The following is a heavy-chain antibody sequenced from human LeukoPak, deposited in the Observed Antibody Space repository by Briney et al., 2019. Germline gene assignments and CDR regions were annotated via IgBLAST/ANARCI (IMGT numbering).Heavy chain of an antibody. CDR2: INPNSGGT. CDR1: GYTFTSYA. V-gene: IGHV1-2*02. Sequence: ASVKVSCKASGYTFTSYAMNWVRQAPGQGLEWMGWINPNSGGTNYAQKFQGRVTMTRDTSISTAYMELSRLRSDDTAVYYCAEYYYDSSGLRGWGQGTLVTVSS. CDR3: AEYYYDSSGLRG. D-gene: IGHD3-22*01. J-gene: IGHJ4*02.